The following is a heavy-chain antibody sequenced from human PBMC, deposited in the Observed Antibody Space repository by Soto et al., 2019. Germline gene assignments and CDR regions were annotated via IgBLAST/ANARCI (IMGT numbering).Heavy chain of an antibody. V-gene: IGHV1-69*13. CDR1: GGTFSSYA. CDR3: ARDFAGSGSFSYYYYGMDV. Sequence: SVKVSCKASGGTFSSYAISWVRQAPGQGLEWMGGIIPIFGTANYAQKFQGRVTITADESTSTAYMELSSLRSEDTAVYYCARDFAGSGSFSYYYYGMDVWGQGTTVTVSS. CDR2: IIPIFGTA. J-gene: IGHJ6*02. D-gene: IGHD3-10*01.